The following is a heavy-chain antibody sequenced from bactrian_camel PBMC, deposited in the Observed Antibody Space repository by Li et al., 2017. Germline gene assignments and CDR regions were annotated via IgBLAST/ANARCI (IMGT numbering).Heavy chain of an antibody. Sequence: HVQLVESGGGSVQAGGSLRLSCAFDAYTPANVRMAWFRQAPGKEREGVASLASDGSSIYANSLKGRFSISKDNARNWLDLQMDSLEPGDTARYYCAADRRRHGPPSLRPGDYSVWAQGTQVTVS. J-gene: IGHJ4*01. CDR2: LASDGSS. CDR1: AYTPANVR. D-gene: IGHD2*01. V-gene: IGHV3S53*01. CDR3: AADRRRHGPPSLRPGDYSV.